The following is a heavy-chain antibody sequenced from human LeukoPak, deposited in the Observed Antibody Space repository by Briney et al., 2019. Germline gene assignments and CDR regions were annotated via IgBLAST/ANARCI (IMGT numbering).Heavy chain of an antibody. CDR1: GGSFSNYY. J-gene: IGHJ4*02. CDR3: ARSQGYYDSSSNYDYFDY. V-gene: IGHV4-59*01. CDR2: IHHSGST. Sequence: KPSETLSLTCTVAGGSFSNYYCSWIRQPPGKGLECIGFIHHSGSTKYNPSLKSRATISADTSKKQFFLKLNSVTAADTAVYYCARSQGYYDSSSNYDYFDYWGQGTLVTVSS. D-gene: IGHD3-22*01.